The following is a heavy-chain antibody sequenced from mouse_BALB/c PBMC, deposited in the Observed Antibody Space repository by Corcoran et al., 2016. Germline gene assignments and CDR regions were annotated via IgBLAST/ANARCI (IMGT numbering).Heavy chain of an antibody. CDR2: INPYNDGT. Sequence: EVQLQQSGPELVKPGASVKMSCKASGYTFTSYVMHWVKQEPGQGLEWIGYINPYNDGTKYNEKFKGKATLTSDNSTSTAYMALSSLASEDSAVYYWARGGYYGFAYWGQGTLVTVSA. CDR3: ARGGYYGFAY. D-gene: IGHD1-2*01. CDR1: GYTFTSYV. J-gene: IGHJ3*01. V-gene: IGHV1S136*01.